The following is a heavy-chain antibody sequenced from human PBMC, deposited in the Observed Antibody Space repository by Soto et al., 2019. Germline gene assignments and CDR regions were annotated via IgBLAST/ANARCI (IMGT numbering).Heavy chain of an antibody. V-gene: IGHV4-34*01. CDR2: INHSGST. CDR1: GGSFSGYF. J-gene: IGHJ4*02. Sequence: PSETLSLTCAVYGGSFSGYFWTWIRQPPGKGLEWIGEINHSGSTKYNPSLKSRVIISADTSKNQFSLKLSSVTAADTAIYYCARGYYDSSGFYGFDYWGQGALVTVSS. D-gene: IGHD3-22*01. CDR3: ARGYYDSSGFYGFDY.